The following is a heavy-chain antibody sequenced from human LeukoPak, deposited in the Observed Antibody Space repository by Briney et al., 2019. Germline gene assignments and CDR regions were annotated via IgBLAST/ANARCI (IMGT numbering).Heavy chain of an antibody. Sequence: SETLSLTCTVSGGSISSSSYYWGWIRQPPGKGLEWIGSIYYSGSTYYNPSLKSRVTISVDTPKNQFSLKLSSVTAADTAVYYCARQVGGRIAAAGPNWFDPWGQGTLVTVSS. CDR3: ARQVGGRIAAAGPNWFDP. V-gene: IGHV4-39*01. CDR2: IYYSGST. CDR1: GGSISSSSYY. D-gene: IGHD6-13*01. J-gene: IGHJ5*02.